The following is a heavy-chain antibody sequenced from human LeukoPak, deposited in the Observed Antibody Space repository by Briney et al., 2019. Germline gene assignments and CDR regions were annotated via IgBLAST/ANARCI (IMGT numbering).Heavy chain of an antibody. CDR3: ASQTLVGATLGDY. D-gene: IGHD1-26*01. J-gene: IGHJ4*02. CDR2: IYSGGST. V-gene: IGHV3-53*01. CDR1: GFTVSSNY. Sequence: GGSLRLSCAASGFTVSSNYMSWVRQAPGKGLEWVSVIYSGGSTYYADSVKGRFTISRDNSKNTLYLQMNSLRAEDTAVYYCASQTLVGATLGDYWGQGTLVTVSS.